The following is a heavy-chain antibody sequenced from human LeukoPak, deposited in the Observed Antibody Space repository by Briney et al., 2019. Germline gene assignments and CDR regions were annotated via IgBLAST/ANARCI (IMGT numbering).Heavy chain of an antibody. CDR1: GFTVSSNY. D-gene: IGHD6-13*01. CDR3: ASLPPKGSSWYWYFDY. J-gene: IGHJ4*02. V-gene: IGHV3-53*01. CDR2: IYSGGST. Sequence: GGSLRLSCVVSGFTVSSNYMSWVRQAPGKGLEWVSVIYSGGSTYYADSVKGRFTISRDNSKNTLYLQMNSLRAEDTAVYYCASLPPKGSSWYWYFDYWGQGTLVTVSS.